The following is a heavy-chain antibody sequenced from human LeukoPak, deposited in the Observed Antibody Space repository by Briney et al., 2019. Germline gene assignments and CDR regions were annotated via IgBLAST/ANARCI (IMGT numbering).Heavy chain of an antibody. CDR2: INPNSGGT. CDR3: ASSVYDFWSGYHNWFDP. V-gene: IGHV1-2*02. D-gene: IGHD3-3*01. J-gene: IGHJ5*02. Sequence: GASVKVSCKASGYTFTDYYIHWVRQATGQGLEWMGWINPNSGGTNYAQKFQGRVTMTRDTSISTAYMELSRLRSDDTAVYYCASSVYDFWSGYHNWFDPWGQGTLVTVSS. CDR1: GYTFTDYY.